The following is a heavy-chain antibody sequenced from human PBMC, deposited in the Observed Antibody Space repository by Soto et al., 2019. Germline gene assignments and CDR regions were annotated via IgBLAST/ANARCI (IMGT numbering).Heavy chain of an antibody. Sequence: QVQLVQSGAEVKKPGSSVKVSCKASGGTFSSYAISWVRQAPGQGLEWMGGIIPIFGTANYAQKFQGRVTITADESTSPAYMELSSLRSEDTAVYYCARSTRYYYDSSGYYYVPYYYGMDVWGQGTTVTVSS. CDR1: GGTFSSYA. V-gene: IGHV1-69*01. J-gene: IGHJ6*02. CDR3: ARSTRYYYDSSGYYYVPYYYGMDV. D-gene: IGHD3-22*01. CDR2: IIPIFGTA.